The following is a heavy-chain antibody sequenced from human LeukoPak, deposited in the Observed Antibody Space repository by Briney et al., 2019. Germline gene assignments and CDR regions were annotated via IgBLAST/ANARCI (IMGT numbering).Heavy chain of an antibody. CDR3: AKDPIAVAGNNYYRMDV. CDR2: VPSDGSNK. CDR1: GLTFSRYG. V-gene: IGHV3-30*18. Sequence: GRSLRLSCAASGLTFSRYGMHWVRQAPGKGLEWVAVVPSDGSNKYYAESMKGRFTISRDNSKNTLYLQMNSLRAEDTAMYYCAKDPIAVAGNNYYRMDVWGQGTTVTVSS. J-gene: IGHJ6*02. D-gene: IGHD6-19*01.